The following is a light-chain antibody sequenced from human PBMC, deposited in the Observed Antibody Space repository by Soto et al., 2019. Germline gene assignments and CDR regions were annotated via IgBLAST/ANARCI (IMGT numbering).Light chain of an antibody. Sequence: EIVMTQSPATLSVSPGERATLSCRASQSVSSNLAWYQQKPGQAPRLLIYGASTRATGIPARFSGSGSGTEFTLTISSLQSEGFAVYYCQQYNNWPLTLGGGTKVDIK. CDR1: QSVSSN. CDR2: GAS. CDR3: QQYNNWPLT. J-gene: IGKJ4*01. V-gene: IGKV3-15*01.